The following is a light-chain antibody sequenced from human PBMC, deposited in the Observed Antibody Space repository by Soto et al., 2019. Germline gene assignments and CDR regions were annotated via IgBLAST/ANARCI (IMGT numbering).Light chain of an antibody. Sequence: QSVLTQPASGSGSHRQSITISCTGTSRDVGSYNLVSWYQQHPGNAPKLIIYEGTKRPSGVSYRFSGSKSGNTASLTISGLQEEDEGDYHCCSFAGSSTYVFGTGTKVTVL. CDR3: CSFAGSSTYV. CDR2: EGT. CDR1: SRDVGSYNL. V-gene: IGLV2-23*01. J-gene: IGLJ1*01.